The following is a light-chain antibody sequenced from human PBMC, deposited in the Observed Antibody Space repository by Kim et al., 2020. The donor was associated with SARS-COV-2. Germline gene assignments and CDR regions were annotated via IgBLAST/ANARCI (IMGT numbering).Light chain of an antibody. CDR1: ALSKQY. CDR3: QSADTSTTSSVL. V-gene: IGLV3-25*03. J-gene: IGLJ2*01. CDR2: KDI. Sequence: PGQTARITCSGAALSKQYGYWYRQKPGQAPMLVIYKDIERPSGIPERFSGSNSGTTVTLTISGVQAEDEADYYCQSADTSTTSSVLFGGGTQLTVL.